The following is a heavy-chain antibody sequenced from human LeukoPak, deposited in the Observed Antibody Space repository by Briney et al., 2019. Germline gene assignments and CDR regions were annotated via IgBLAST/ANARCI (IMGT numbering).Heavy chain of an antibody. CDR2: INPNSGGT. CDR1: GYTFTGYY. Sequence: ASVKVSCKASGYTFTGYYMHWVRQAPGQGLEWMGWINPNSGGTNYAQKFQGRVTMTRDTSISTAYMELSRRRSDDTAVYYCARDNYSDYPLQYGMDVWGQGTAVTVSS. V-gene: IGHV1-2*02. CDR3: ARDNYSDYPLQYGMDV. D-gene: IGHD4-11*01. J-gene: IGHJ6*02.